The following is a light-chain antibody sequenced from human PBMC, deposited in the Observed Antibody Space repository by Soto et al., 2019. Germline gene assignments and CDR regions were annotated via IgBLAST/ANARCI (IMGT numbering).Light chain of an antibody. CDR3: QQLNSSTFT. J-gene: IGKJ5*01. CDR1: QGISSY. V-gene: IGKV1-9*01. CDR2: DAS. Sequence: DIQLTQSPSFLSSSFGDRVTITCRASQGISSYLAWYQQRPGKAPKLLIYDASTLQSGVPSRFSGSVSGTEGTLTISSLLKEDGSTYHCQQLNSSTFTFGQGTRLEIK.